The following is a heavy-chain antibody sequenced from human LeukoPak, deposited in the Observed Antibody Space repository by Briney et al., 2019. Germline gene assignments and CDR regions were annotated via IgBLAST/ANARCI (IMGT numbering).Heavy chain of an antibody. CDR2: ISSSSSYI. Sequence: GGSLRLSCAASGFTFSSYSMNWVRLAPGKGLEWVSSISSSSSYIYYADSVKGRFTISRDNAKNSLYLQMNSLRAEDTAVYYCARSSSSIGGVYYYYMDVWGKGTTVTVSS. D-gene: IGHD6-6*01. V-gene: IGHV3-21*01. J-gene: IGHJ6*03. CDR3: ARSSSSIGGVYYYYMDV. CDR1: GFTFSSYS.